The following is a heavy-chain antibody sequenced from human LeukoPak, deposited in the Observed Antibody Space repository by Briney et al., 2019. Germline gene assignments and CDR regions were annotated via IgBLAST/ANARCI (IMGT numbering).Heavy chain of an antibody. CDR3: ARPPSRGYSSSFEY. J-gene: IGHJ4*02. CDR2: IYPVESNI. D-gene: IGHD2-2*03. V-gene: IGHV5-51*01. Sequence: GESLKISCKGSGYSFPTYWIAWVSQMPGKGREWMGIIYPVESNIRYSPSFQGQVTISADKSISTAYLQWSSLKASDTAMYYCARPPSRGYSSSFEYWGQGTLVTVSS. CDR1: GYSFPTYW.